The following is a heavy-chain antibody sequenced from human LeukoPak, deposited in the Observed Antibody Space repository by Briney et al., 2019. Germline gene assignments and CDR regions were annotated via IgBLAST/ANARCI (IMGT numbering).Heavy chain of an antibody. V-gene: IGHV3-64*04. CDR1: GFTFSSLA. CDR2: ISSRGGST. CDR3: AKSPYALGSYGIAGDY. D-gene: IGHD3-10*01. J-gene: IGHJ4*02. Sequence: GGSLRLSCSASGFTFSSLAMHWVRQAPGKGLEYVSDISSRGGSTYYADSVKGRFTISRDNSKNTLYLQMTSLRAEDTAVFYCAKSPYALGSYGIAGDYWGQGTLVTVSS.